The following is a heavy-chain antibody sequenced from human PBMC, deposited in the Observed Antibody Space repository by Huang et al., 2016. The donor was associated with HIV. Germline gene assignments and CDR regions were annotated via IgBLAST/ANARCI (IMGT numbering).Heavy chain of an antibody. CDR2: INQDGSDT. CDR1: GFTFDGFW. Sequence: EIQLMEAGGGLVRPGGSLRLSCGVSGFTFDGFWMSWVRQAPGKGLEWVANINQDGSDTYYVESVRGRFTISRDNSKNSLYRQMNGLTDEDAAVYYCARDGPEYSNYLDFWGPGTLVTV. D-gene: IGHD4-4*01. V-gene: IGHV3-7*01. J-gene: IGHJ4*02. CDR3: ARDGPEYSNYLDF.